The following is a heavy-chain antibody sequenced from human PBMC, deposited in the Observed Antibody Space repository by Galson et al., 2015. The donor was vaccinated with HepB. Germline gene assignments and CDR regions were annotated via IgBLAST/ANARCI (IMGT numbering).Heavy chain of an antibody. J-gene: IGHJ6*02. D-gene: IGHD2-2*01. V-gene: IGHV1-3*01. CDR2: INAGNGNT. Sequence: SVKVSCKASGYTFTSYAMHWVRQAPGQRLEWMGWINAGNGNTKYSQKFQGRVTITRDTSASTAYMELSSLRSEDTAVYYCARGYCSSTSCPGSNYYYGMDVWGQGTTVTVSS. CDR1: GYTFTSYA. CDR3: ARGYCSSTSCPGSNYYYGMDV.